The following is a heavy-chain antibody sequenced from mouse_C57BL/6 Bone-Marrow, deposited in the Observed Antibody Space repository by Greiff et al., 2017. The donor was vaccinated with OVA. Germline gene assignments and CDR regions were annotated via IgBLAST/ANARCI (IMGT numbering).Heavy chain of an antibody. CDR1: GFTFSSYG. J-gene: IGHJ2*01. CDR2: ISSGGSYT. Sequence: DVKLQESGGDLVKPGGSLKLSCAASGFTFSSYGMSWVRQTPDKRLEWVATISSGGSYTYYPDSVKGRFTISRDNAKNTLYLQMSSLKSEDTAMYYCARRGYWGQGTTLTVSS. V-gene: IGHV5-6*02. CDR3: ARRGY.